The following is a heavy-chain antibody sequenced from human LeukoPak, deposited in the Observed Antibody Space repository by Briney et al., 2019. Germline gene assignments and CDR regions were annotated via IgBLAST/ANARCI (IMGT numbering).Heavy chain of an antibody. CDR3: AGAFGVVIYFDY. CDR2: IYTSGST. Sequence: TLSLTCTVSGGSISSGSYYWSWIRQPAGKGLEWIGRIYTSGSTNYNPSLKSRVTISVDTSKNQFSLKLSSVTAADTAVYYCAGAFGVVIYFDYWGQGTLVTVSS. D-gene: IGHD3-3*01. CDR1: GGSISSGSYY. V-gene: IGHV4-61*02. J-gene: IGHJ4*02.